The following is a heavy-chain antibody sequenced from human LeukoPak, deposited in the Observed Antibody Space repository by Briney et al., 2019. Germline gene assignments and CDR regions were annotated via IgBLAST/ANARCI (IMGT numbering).Heavy chain of an antibody. CDR1: GFIFSDYY. Sequence: QTGGSLRLSCAASGFIFSDYYMGWVRQAPGKGPEWVSVIYSGDTTYYADSVKGRFTISRDNSKNTLYLQMNSLRAEDTAVYYCARGKMRGSDAFDIWGQGTMVTVSS. V-gene: IGHV3-53*01. D-gene: IGHD2-15*01. CDR3: ARGKMRGSDAFDI. J-gene: IGHJ3*02. CDR2: IYSGDTT.